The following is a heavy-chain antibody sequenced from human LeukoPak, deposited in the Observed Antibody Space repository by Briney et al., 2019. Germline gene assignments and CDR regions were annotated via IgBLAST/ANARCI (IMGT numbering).Heavy chain of an antibody. CDR3: ARLVTISPYGMDV. Sequence: PSETLSLTCAVSGGPISSSNWWSWVRQPPGKGLEWIGEIYHSGSTNYNPSLKSRVTISVDKSKNQFSLKLSSVTAADTAVYYCARLVTISPYGMDVWGQGTTVTVSS. V-gene: IGHV4-4*02. J-gene: IGHJ6*02. D-gene: IGHD3-3*01. CDR2: IYHSGST. CDR1: GGPISSSNW.